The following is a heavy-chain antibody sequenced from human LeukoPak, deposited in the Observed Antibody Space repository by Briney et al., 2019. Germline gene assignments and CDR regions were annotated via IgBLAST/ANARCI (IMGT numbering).Heavy chain of an antibody. Sequence: PSETLSLTCAVYGGSFSGYYWSWIRQPPGKGLEWIGEINHSGSTNYNPSLKSRVTISVDTSKNQFSPKLSSVTAADTAVYCCARGRGGTIFGVARYRWFDPWGQGTLVTVSS. CDR3: ARGRGGTIFGVARYRWFDP. D-gene: IGHD3-3*01. J-gene: IGHJ5*02. CDR1: GGSFSGYY. CDR2: INHSGST. V-gene: IGHV4-34*01.